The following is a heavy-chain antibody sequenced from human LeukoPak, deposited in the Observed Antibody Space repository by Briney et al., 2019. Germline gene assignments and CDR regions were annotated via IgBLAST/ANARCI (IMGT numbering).Heavy chain of an antibody. Sequence: VASVKVSCKASGYTFTSYGISWVRQAPGQGLEWMGWINPNSGGTNYAQKFQGRVTMTRDTSISTAYMELSRLRSDDTAVYYCARDRGAHTTMVFGRSWFDPWGQGTLVTVSS. CDR2: INPNSGGT. CDR3: ARDRGAHTTMVFGRSWFDP. CDR1: GYTFTSYG. J-gene: IGHJ5*02. D-gene: IGHD5-18*01. V-gene: IGHV1-2*02.